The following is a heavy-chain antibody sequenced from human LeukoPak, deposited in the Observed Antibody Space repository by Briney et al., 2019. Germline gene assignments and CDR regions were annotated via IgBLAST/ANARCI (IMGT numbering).Heavy chain of an antibody. Sequence: ASVKVSCKASAYTFTDSFLHWVRQAPGQGLEWMGWINPNSGGTNYAQNFQGRVTLTRDTSISTAYMELTRLRSDDTAVYYCARRGDYGADWGQGTLVTVSS. CDR2: INPNSGGT. V-gene: IGHV1-2*02. CDR1: AYTFTDSF. CDR3: ARRGDYGAD. D-gene: IGHD4-17*01. J-gene: IGHJ4*02.